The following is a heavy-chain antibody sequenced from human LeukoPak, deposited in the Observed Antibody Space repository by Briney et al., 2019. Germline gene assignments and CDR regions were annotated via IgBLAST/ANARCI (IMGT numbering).Heavy chain of an antibody. CDR2: ITSNSYT. CDR3: ARVPYAAIGFGYFDL. V-gene: IGHV3-11*05. D-gene: IGHD2-2*01. J-gene: IGHJ2*01. CDR1: GFTFSDYC. Sequence: GGSLRLSCAASGFTFSDYCLGWIRQAPGRGLEWLPYITSNSYTDYADSVKGRFTISRDNAKNSLYLEINGLRAEDTAVYYCARVPYAAIGFGYFDLWGRGTLVTVSS.